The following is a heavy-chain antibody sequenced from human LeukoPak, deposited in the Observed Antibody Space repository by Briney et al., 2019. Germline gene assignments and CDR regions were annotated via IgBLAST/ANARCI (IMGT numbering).Heavy chain of an antibody. Sequence: SETLSLTCSVSGGSISTYYWSWIRQPPGKGLEWIGYIYYSGSTNYNPSLKSRVTISVDASKNQFSLKLSSVTAADTAVYYCASGGGADAFDIWGQGTMVTVSS. CDR1: GGSISTYY. V-gene: IGHV4-59*01. D-gene: IGHD3-10*01. J-gene: IGHJ3*02. CDR3: ASGGGADAFDI. CDR2: IYYSGST.